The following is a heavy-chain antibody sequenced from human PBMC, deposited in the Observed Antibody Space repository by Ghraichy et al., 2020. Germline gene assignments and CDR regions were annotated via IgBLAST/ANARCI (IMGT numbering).Heavy chain of an antibody. J-gene: IGHJ5*02. CDR3: ARGPPLYSYGSSGWFDP. Sequence: ASVKVSCKASGYTFTSYDINWVRQATGQGLEWMGWMNPNSGNTGYAQKFQGRVTMTRNTSISTAYMELSSLRSEDTAVYYCARGPPLYSYGSSGWFDPWGQGTLVTVSS. CDR2: MNPNSGNT. CDR1: GYTFTSYD. D-gene: IGHD5-18*01. V-gene: IGHV1-8*01.